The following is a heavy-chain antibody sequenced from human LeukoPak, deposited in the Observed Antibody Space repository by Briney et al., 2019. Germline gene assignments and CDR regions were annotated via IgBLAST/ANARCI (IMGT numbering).Heavy chain of an antibody. CDR3: ARDQSGGSCPHNCGMDV. CDR1: GGTLSSYA. J-gene: IGHJ6*02. CDR2: IIPIFGTA. D-gene: IGHD2-15*01. Sequence: SVKVSCKASGGTLSSYAISWVRQAPGRGLEWMGGIIPIFGTANYAQKFQGRVTITADESTSTAYMELSSLRSEDTAVYYCARDQSGGSCPHNCGMDVWGQGTTVTVSS. V-gene: IGHV1-69*13.